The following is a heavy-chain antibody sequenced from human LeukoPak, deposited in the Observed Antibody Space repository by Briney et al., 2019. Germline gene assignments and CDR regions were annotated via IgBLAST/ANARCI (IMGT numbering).Heavy chain of an antibody. CDR2: IRSKANSYAT. Sequence: GGSLRLSCAASGFTFSGSAMHWVRQASGKGLEWVGRIRSKANSYATAYAASVKGRFTISRDDSKNTAYLQMNSLKTEDTAVYYCTGPRGENCSSTSCRDYWGQGTLVTVSS. CDR3: TGPRGENCSSTSCRDY. D-gene: IGHD2-2*01. CDR1: GFTFSGSA. V-gene: IGHV3-73*01. J-gene: IGHJ4*02.